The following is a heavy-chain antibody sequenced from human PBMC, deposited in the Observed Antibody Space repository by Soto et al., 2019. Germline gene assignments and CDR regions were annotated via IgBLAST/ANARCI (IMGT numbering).Heavy chain of an antibody. V-gene: IGHV2-70*04. D-gene: IGHD6-6*01. CDR1: GFSLSTSGMR. CDR3: ARSSPYYYYVMYF. CDR2: IDWDDDK. Sequence: SGPTLVNPTQTLTLTCTFSGFSLSTSGMRVSWIRQPPGKALEWLARIDWDDDKFYSTSLKTRLTISKETSKNQVVLTMTNMDAVDTATYYSARSSPYYYYVMYFWGKGTKVTV. J-gene: IGHJ6*04.